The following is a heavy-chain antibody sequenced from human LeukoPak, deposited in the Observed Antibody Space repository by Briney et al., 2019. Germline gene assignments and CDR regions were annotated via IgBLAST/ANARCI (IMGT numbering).Heavy chain of an antibody. V-gene: IGHV3-11*04. CDR3: ARDYYYGSGSYSGDY. J-gene: IGHJ4*02. Sequence: GGSLRLSCAASGFTFSDYYMSWIRQAPGKGLEWVSYISSSGSTIYYADYVKGRFTISRDNAKNSLYLQMNSLRAEDTAVYYCARDYYYGSGSYSGDYWGQGTLVTVSS. CDR2: ISSSGSTI. D-gene: IGHD3-10*01. CDR1: GFTFSDYY.